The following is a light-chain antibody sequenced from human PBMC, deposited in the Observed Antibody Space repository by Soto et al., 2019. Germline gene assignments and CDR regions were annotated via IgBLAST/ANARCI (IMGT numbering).Light chain of an antibody. CDR2: GAS. CDR3: QQYGISPWT. Sequence: EIVLTQSPGTLSLSPGERATLSCRASQSVINSYLAWYQHTPGQAPRLLIYGASSRATGIPDRFSGSGSGTDFTLTISRLEPEDFAVFYCQQYGISPWTFGQGTKVEIK. J-gene: IGKJ1*01. V-gene: IGKV3-20*01. CDR1: QSVINSY.